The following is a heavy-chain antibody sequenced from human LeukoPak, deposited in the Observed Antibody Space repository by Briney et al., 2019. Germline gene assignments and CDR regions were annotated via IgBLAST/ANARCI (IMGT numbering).Heavy chain of an antibody. CDR3: ARDGYCSGGSCYFLAPFYY. V-gene: IGHV1-18*01. J-gene: IGHJ4*02. CDR2: ISAYNGNT. CDR1: GYTFTSYG. Sequence: GASVKVSFKASGYTFTSYGISWVRQAPGQGLEWMGWISAYNGNTNYAQKLQGRDTMTTDTSTSTAYMELRSLRSDDTAVYYCARDGYCSGGSCYFLAPFYYWGQGTLVTVSS. D-gene: IGHD2-15*01.